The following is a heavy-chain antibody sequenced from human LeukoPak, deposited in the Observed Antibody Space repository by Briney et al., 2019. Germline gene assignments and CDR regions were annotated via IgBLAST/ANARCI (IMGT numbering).Heavy chain of an antibody. Sequence: GGSLRLSCAASGFTFSSYAMHWVRQAPGKGLEYVSAISSNGGSTYYANSVKGRFTISRDNSKNTLYLQMGSLRAEDMAVYYCARGPPPKYSSSPDWGQGTLVTVSS. D-gene: IGHD6-13*01. J-gene: IGHJ4*02. V-gene: IGHV3-64*01. CDR3: ARGPPPKYSSSPD. CDR1: GFTFSSYA. CDR2: ISSNGGST.